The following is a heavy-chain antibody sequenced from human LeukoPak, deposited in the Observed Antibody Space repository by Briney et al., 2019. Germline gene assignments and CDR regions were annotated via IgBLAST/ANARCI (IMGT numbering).Heavy chain of an antibody. Sequence: PGGSLRLSCAASGFTIGPYAMYWVRQGPGRGLEWVSVIKADGSGTFYADSVRGRFTISRDNSKNSLYLQMNSLTSEDTALYYCATWAFYHNLDVWGQGTTVIVSS. J-gene: IGHJ6*02. V-gene: IGHV3-43*02. CDR3: ATWAFYHNLDV. CDR1: GFTIGPYA. D-gene: IGHD2/OR15-2a*01. CDR2: IKADGSGT.